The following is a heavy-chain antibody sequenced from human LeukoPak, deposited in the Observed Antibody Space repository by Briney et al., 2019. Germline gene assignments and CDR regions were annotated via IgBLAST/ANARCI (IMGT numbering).Heavy chain of an antibody. V-gene: IGHV3-23*01. D-gene: IGHD4-17*01. Sequence: GGSLRLSCAASGFTFNTYAMSWVRQAPGKGLEWVSSISENGESTYYADSVKGRFTISRDNCRNTLYLQMNSLRAEDTAVYYCASYFHYGDYASLWYWGQGTLVTVSS. J-gene: IGHJ4*02. CDR2: ISENGEST. CDR1: GFTFNTYA. CDR3: ASYFHYGDYASLWY.